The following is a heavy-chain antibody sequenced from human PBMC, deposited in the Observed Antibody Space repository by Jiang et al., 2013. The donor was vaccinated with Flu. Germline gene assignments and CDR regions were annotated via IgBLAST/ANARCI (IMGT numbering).Heavy chain of an antibody. CDR2: IYYSGST. V-gene: IGHV4-61*01. D-gene: IGHD3-22*01. CDR1: GGSVSSGSYY. J-gene: IGHJ4*02. CDR3: ARAPRTYYYDSSGYGY. Sequence: SETLSLTCTVSGGSVSSGSYYWSWIRQPPGKGLEWIGYIYYSGSTNYNPSLKSRVTISVDTSKNQFSLKLSSVTAADTAVYYCARAPRTYYYDSSGYGYWGQGTLVTVSS.